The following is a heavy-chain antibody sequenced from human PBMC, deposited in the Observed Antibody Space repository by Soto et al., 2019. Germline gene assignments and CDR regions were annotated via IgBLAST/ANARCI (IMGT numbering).Heavy chain of an antibody. J-gene: IGHJ3*02. V-gene: IGHV1-69*01. CDR2: IIPISGTA. CDR3: ASWGYDYIWGSYAFDI. D-gene: IGHD3-16*01. CDR1: GGTFSSYA. Sequence: SVKVSCKASGGTFSSYAIRWVRQETGQGLEWMGGIIPISGTANYAQKFQGRVTITADESTSTAYMELSSLRSEDTAVYYCASWGYDYIWGSYAFDIWGQGTVVTVSS.